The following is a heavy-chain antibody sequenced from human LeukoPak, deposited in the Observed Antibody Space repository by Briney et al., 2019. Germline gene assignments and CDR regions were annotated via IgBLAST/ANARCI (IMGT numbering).Heavy chain of an antibody. D-gene: IGHD3-10*01. J-gene: IGHJ1*01. CDR3: AGAALTNQYTSGAFHH. CDR2: ISNSGTN. V-gene: IGHV4-59*01. CDR1: GSSITSYY. Sequence: SETLSLTCAVSGSSITSYYWSWIRQPPGKGLEWIGDISNSGTNNYNPSFKSRVTISVDKSKKQVSLRLKSLTAADTAVYFCAGAALTNQYTSGAFHHWGQGTLVTVSS.